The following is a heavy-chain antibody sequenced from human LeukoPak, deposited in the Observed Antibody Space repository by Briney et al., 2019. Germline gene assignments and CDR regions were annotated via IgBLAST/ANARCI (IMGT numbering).Heavy chain of an antibody. D-gene: IGHD3-22*01. V-gene: IGHV3-30*04. CDR2: ISYGGSNK. J-gene: IGHJ4*02. Sequence: GGSLRLSCAASGFTFSSYAMHWVRQAPGKGLEWVAVISYGGSNKYYADSVKGRFTISRDNSKNTLYLQMNSLRAEDTAVYYCARVIEFETIDYWGQGTLVTVSS. CDR3: ARVIEFETIDY. CDR1: GFTFSSYA.